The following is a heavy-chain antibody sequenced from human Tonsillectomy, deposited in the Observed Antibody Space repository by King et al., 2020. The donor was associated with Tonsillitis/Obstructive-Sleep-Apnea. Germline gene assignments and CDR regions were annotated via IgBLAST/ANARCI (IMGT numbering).Heavy chain of an antibody. Sequence: VQLVQSGAEVKKPGASVKVSCKASGYTFTSYYMHWVRQAPGHGLEWMGIINPGGGSTSYAQKFQGRVTMTSDTSTSTVYMELSSLKSEDTAVYYCARDRRYVFVFAWFDSWGQGTLVTVSS. CDR2: INPGGGST. J-gene: IGHJ5*01. D-gene: IGHD3-16*01. CDR3: ARDRRYVFVFAWFDS. V-gene: IGHV1-46*01. CDR1: GYTFTSYY.